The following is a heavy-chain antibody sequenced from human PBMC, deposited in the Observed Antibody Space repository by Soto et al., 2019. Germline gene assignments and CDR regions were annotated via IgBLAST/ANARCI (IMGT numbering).Heavy chain of an antibody. CDR2: INPSGGST. D-gene: IGHD3-16*01. J-gene: IGHJ5*02. Sequence: GASVKVSCKASGYTFTSYYMHWVRQAPGQGLEWMGIINPSGGSTSYAQKFQGRVTMTRDTSTSTVYMELSSLRSEDTAVYYCAAIGTFGWFDPWGQGTLVTVSS. CDR3: AAIGTFGWFDP. V-gene: IGHV1-46*01. CDR1: GYTFTSYY.